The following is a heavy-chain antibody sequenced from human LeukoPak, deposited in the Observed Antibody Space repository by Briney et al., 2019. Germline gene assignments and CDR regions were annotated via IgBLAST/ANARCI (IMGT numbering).Heavy chain of an antibody. Sequence: GLSLRLSCAASGFTFSNYSMSWARHPPGKGLVGGSTISNTCSDTNYADFVKGRFTISRHNYENTLYLQMNTLIAEHTGIQYLPKVPYSDYGSGRHPFMDVWGEGTTVAVSS. CDR1: GFTFSNYS. CDR3: PKVPYSDYGSGRHPFMDV. D-gene: IGHD3-10*01. V-gene: IGHV3-23*01. CDR2: ISNTCSDT. J-gene: IGHJ6*04.